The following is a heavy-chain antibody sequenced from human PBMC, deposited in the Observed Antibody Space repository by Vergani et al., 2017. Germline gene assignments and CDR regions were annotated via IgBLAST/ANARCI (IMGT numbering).Heavy chain of an antibody. V-gene: IGHV4-31*03. CDR3: ARDDSSSYNTGYFDR. D-gene: IGHD3-22*01. CDR1: GGPIRSGGYY. J-gene: IGHJ2*01. Sequence: QVQPQESGPGLVKPSQILSLTCTVFGGPIRSGGYYWSSTRQHPGKGLEWIGYIYYSGSTYYNPSLKTRVTISVDTSKNQFSLKLSSVTAADTAVYYCARDDSSSYNTGYFDRWGRGTLVTVSS. CDR2: IYYSGST.